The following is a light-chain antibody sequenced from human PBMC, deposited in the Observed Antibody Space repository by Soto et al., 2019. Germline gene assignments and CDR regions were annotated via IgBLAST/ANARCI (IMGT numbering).Light chain of an antibody. Sequence: EIVMTQSPATLSVSPGETATLSCRASQSVAGNLAWYQQKPGQPPRLLIYGASSRATGIPDRFSGSGSGTDFTLTISRLEPEDFAAYYCQQYGSSPRITFGQGTRLEIK. V-gene: IGKV3-20*01. J-gene: IGKJ5*01. CDR3: QQYGSSPRIT. CDR1: QSVAGN. CDR2: GAS.